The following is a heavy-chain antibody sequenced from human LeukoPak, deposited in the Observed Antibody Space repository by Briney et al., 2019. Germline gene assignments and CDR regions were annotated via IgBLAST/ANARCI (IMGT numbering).Heavy chain of an antibody. CDR3: ARTMTDDY. CDR1: GFTFISYA. J-gene: IGHJ4*02. D-gene: IGHD3-22*01. CDR2: ISYDGSNK. Sequence: GGSLRLSCAASGFTFISYAMPWVGKAPAKGLEWVAVISYDGSNKYYADSVKGRFTISRDNSKNTLYLQMNSLRAEDTAVYYCARTMTDDYWGQGTLVTVSS. V-gene: IGHV3-30*04.